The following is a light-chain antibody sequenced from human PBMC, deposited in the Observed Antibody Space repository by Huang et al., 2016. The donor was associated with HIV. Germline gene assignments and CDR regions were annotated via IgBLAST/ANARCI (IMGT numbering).Light chain of an antibody. CDR3: LQYYSVPQT. V-gene: IGKV4-1*01. CDR1: QSVLYSLSKKNY. CDR2: WAT. J-gene: IGKJ1*01. Sequence: DIVMTQSPDSLAVSPGERATINCKSSQSVLYSLSKKNYLAWFQQKTGRPPKLLIYWATTREAGVPDRISGSGSGTDFTLTINNLQAEDVAVYFCLQYYSVPQTFGHGTKVEI.